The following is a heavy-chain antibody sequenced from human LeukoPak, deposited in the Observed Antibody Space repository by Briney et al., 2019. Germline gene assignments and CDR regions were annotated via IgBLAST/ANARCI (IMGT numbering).Heavy chain of an antibody. Sequence: ASVKVSCKASGYTFIGYYIHWVRQAPGQGLEWMGWINPNSGGTNYAQKFQGRVTMTRDTSISTAYMELSRLRSDDTAVYYCARDLDRLARYNWFDPWGQGTLVTVSS. D-gene: IGHD3-3*02. V-gene: IGHV1-2*02. CDR1: GYTFIGYY. CDR2: INPNSGGT. CDR3: ARDLDRLARYNWFDP. J-gene: IGHJ5*02.